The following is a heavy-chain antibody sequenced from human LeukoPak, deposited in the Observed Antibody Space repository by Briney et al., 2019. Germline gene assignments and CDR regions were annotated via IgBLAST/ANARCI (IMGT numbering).Heavy chain of an antibody. Sequence: GGSLRLSFAASGFTFSSYAMSWVRQAPGEGLEWVSAITDSGGSTYYSDSVKGRFTISRDNSKNTLYLQMNTLRAEDTAIYYCAKGSSGSRPYYFDYWGQGSLVTVSS. CDR3: AKGSSGSRPYYFDY. V-gene: IGHV3-23*01. CDR1: GFTFSSYA. D-gene: IGHD3-22*01. CDR2: ITDSGGST. J-gene: IGHJ4*02.